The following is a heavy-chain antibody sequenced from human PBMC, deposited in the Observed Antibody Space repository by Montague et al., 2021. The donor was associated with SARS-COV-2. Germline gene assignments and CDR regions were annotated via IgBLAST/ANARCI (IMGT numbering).Heavy chain of an antibody. CDR2: IYYSGGT. CDR3: ARGPTNNIGMVATRLDX. Sequence: SETLSLTCTVSGGSISSSNYYWGWVRQPPGKGLEWIGSIYYSGGTYSNSSLKSRVTTSVDTSNNQFSLKLTSVTAADTAVYYCARGPTNNIGMVATRLDXWGQGTLVTVSS. D-gene: IGHD5-12*01. CDR1: GGSISSSNYY. J-gene: IGHJ4*02. V-gene: IGHV4-39*07.